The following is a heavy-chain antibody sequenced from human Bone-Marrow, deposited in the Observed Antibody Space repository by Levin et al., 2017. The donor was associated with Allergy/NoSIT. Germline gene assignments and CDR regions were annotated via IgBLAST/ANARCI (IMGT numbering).Heavy chain of an antibody. Sequence: RGESLKISCKASGYTFTSYYMHWVRQAPGQGLEWMGIINPSGGSTSYAQKFQGRVTMTRDTSTSTVYMELSSLRSEDTAVYYCARDSYEDDKINSTVTDPEGGLYYFDYWGQGTLVTVSS. CDR2: INPSGGST. CDR1: GYTFTSYY. CDR3: ARDSYEDDKINSTVTDPEGGLYYFDY. J-gene: IGHJ4*02. D-gene: IGHD4-17*01. V-gene: IGHV1-46*01.